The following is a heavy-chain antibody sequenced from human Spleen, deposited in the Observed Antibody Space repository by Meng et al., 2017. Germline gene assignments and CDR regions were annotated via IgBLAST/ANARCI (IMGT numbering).Heavy chain of an antibody. CDR1: GFTFGGYA. CDR3: TGAHYYYDSSGYYRLNDAFDI. V-gene: IGHV3-49*03. CDR2: IRSEVYGGTP. D-gene: IGHD3-22*01. J-gene: IGHJ3*02. Sequence: GESLKISCITSGFTFGGYAMGWFRQAPGKGLEWVGFIRSEVYGGTPEYAASVQGRFIISRDDSKSIAYLQMSSLKTEDTAVYYCTGAHYYYDSSGYYRLNDAFDIWGQGTVVTVSS.